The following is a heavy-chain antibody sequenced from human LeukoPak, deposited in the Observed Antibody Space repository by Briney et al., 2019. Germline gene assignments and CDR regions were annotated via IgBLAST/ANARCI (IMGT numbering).Heavy chain of an antibody. CDR2: INPSGSYI. V-gene: IGHV3-21*01. D-gene: IGHD5-12*01. J-gene: IGHJ6*04. Sequence: GGSLRLSCAASGFTFSSYTMNWVRQAPGKGLEWGSSINPSGSYIYYADSVKGRFTLSKDNAKNSLYLQMNSLRAEDTAVYYCARDFKYTGLPTLLDVWGIGTTVTVSS. CDR1: GFTFSSYT. CDR3: ARDFKYTGLPTLLDV.